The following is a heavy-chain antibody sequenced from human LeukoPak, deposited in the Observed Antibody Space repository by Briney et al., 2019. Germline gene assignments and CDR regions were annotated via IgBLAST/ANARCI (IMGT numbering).Heavy chain of an antibody. CDR1: GFTFSSYA. V-gene: IGHV3-23*01. CDR3: ARLRGYSGYDMDY. D-gene: IGHD5-12*01. J-gene: IGHJ4*02. CDR2: ISGSGGST. Sequence: GGSLRLSCAASGFTFSSYAMSWVRQAPGKGLEWVSAISGSGGSTYYADSVKGRFTISRDNAKNSLYLQMNSLRAEDTAVYYCARLRGYSGYDMDYWGQGTLVTVSS.